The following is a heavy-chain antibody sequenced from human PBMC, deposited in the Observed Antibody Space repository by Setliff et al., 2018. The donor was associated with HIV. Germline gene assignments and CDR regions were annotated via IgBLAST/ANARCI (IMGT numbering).Heavy chain of an antibody. V-gene: IGHV4-38-2*02. D-gene: IGHD2-21*01. CDR2: IYHSGGT. J-gene: IGHJ4*02. CDR1: GYSISSGYY. Sequence: SETLSLTCTVSGYSISSGYYWGWIRQPPGRGLEWIGNIYHSGGTHYNPSFKSRVTISVDTSKNQFSLKLTSATAADTATYFCARLGRAIDDGGSSLRLDFWGQGMLVTVSS. CDR3: ARLGRAIDDGGSSLRLDF.